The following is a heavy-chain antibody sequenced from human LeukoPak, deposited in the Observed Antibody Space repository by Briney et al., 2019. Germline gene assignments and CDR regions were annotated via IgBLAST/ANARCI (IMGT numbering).Heavy chain of an antibody. V-gene: IGHV1-2*02. CDR1: GYTFTGYY. Sequence: ASVKVSCKASGYTFTGYYMHWVRQAPGQGLEWMGWINPNSGGTNYAQKFQGRVTMTRDTSTSTVYMDLSSLRSEDTAVYYCARWTTTFHDYWGQGTLVTVSS. CDR3: ARWTTTFHDY. D-gene: IGHD1-1*01. J-gene: IGHJ4*02. CDR2: INPNSGGT.